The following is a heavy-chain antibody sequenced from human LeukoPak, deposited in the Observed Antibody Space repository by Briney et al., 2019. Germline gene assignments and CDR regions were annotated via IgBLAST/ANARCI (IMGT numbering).Heavy chain of an antibody. CDR3: ARDGLGVGATEPDY. CDR1: GYTFTGYY. J-gene: IGHJ4*02. CDR2: INPNSGGT. Sequence: ASVKVSCKASGYTFTGYYMHWVRQAPGQGLEWMGWINPNSGGTNYAQKFQGRVTMTRDTSISTAYMELSRLRSDDTAVYYCARDGLGVGATEPDYWGRGTLVTVSS. D-gene: IGHD1-26*01. V-gene: IGHV1-2*02.